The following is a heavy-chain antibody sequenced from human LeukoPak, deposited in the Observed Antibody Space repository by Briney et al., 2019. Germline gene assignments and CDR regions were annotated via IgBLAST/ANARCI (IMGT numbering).Heavy chain of an antibody. CDR3: ARGGSGWLHNYDY. V-gene: IGHV5-51*01. Sequence: GESLKISCKGSGYSFTTYWIVWVRQMPGKGLEWMGIIYPGDSDTRYSPSFQGQVTISVDKSISTAFLQWSSLKASDTAVYYCARGGSGWLHNYDYWGQGTLLTVSS. J-gene: IGHJ4*02. CDR2: IYPGDSDT. D-gene: IGHD6-19*01. CDR1: GYSFTTYW.